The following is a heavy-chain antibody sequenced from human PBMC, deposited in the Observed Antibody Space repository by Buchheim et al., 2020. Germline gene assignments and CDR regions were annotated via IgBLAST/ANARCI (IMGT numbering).Heavy chain of an antibody. V-gene: IGHV4-39*01. Sequence: QLQLQESGPGLVKPSETLSLTCTVSGDSISSSSYYWGWIRQPPGMGLQWTGSIYYTGSTYYNSSLKRRVTMSVDTSTNKSSLKQSSVTAADTAMYYCARLHDSSGPTLWGQGTL. CDR2: IYYTGST. D-gene: IGHD3-22*01. CDR3: ARLHDSSGPTL. J-gene: IGHJ4*02. CDR1: GDSISSSSYY.